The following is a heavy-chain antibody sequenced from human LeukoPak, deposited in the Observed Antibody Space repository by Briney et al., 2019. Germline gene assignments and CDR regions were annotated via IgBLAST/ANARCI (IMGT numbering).Heavy chain of an antibody. D-gene: IGHD2-2*01. J-gene: IGHJ4*02. CDR3: ARDSLRVVGASSTLDY. CDR1: GYTFTSYG. CDR2: ISGYNGNT. V-gene: IGHV1-18*01. Sequence: ASVKVSCKASGYTFTSYGISWVRQAPGQGREWMGWISGYNGNTNNAQKFQGRVSMTTDTSTRTAYMELRSLRSDDTAVYYCARDSLRVVGASSTLDYWGQGTLVTVSS.